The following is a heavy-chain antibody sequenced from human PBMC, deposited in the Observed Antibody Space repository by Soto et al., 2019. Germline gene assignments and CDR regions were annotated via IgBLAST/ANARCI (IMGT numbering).Heavy chain of an antibody. Sequence: ASVKVSCKVSGYTLTELSMHWVRQAPGKGLEWMGGFDPEDGETIYAQKFQGRVTMTEDTSTDTAYMELSSLRSEDTAVYYCAAADLIYFDNSYYFDYRGQGTLVTVAS. CDR1: GYTLTELS. V-gene: IGHV1-24*01. J-gene: IGHJ4*02. CDR3: AAADLIYFDNSYYFDY. D-gene: IGHD3-9*01. CDR2: FDPEDGET.